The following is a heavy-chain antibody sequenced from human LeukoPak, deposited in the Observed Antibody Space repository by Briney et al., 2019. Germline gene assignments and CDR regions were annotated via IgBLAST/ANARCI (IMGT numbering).Heavy chain of an antibody. CDR1: AFIFSGHW. CDR3: ASSGSYRFDY. J-gene: IGHJ4*02. CDR2: IKEDGSER. V-gene: IGHV3-7*01. Sequence: GGSLRLSCEGSAFIFSGHWMNWVRQTPGKGLEWVASIKEDGSERQYVDSVKGRFSISRDNAKNSLYLQMNSLRDEDTAVYYCASSGSYRFDYWGQGTLVTVSS. D-gene: IGHD1-26*01.